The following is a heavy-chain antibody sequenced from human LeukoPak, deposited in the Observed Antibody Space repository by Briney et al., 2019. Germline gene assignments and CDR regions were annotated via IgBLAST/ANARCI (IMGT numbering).Heavy chain of an antibody. Sequence: PGGSLRLSCAASGFTFSSYAMHWVRQAPGKGLEWVAVISYDGSNKYYADSVKGRFTISRDNSKNTLYLQMNSLRAEDTAVYYCARDGIVVVPAAILRYYYYGMDVWGQGTRSPSP. J-gene: IGHJ6*02. CDR3: ARDGIVVVPAAILRYYYYGMDV. CDR2: ISYDGSNK. D-gene: IGHD2-2*02. V-gene: IGHV3-30-3*01. CDR1: GFTFSSYA.